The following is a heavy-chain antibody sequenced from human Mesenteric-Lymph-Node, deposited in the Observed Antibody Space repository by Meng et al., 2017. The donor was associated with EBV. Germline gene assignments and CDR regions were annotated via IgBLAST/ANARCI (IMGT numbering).Heavy chain of an antibody. CDR3: ARGRRDYDSGSYPDFDY. J-gene: IGHJ4*02. CDR2: ISTYNGNT. D-gene: IGHD3-10*01. V-gene: IGHV1-18*01. CDR1: GYTLTSYG. Sequence: QVQLVQSGAEVKKPGASVGVSCKASGYTLTSYGISWVRQAPGQGLEWMGWISTYNGNTNYAQKVQGRVTMTRETSTSTAYMELRSLRSDDTAVYYCARGRRDYDSGSYPDFDYWGQGTLVTVSS.